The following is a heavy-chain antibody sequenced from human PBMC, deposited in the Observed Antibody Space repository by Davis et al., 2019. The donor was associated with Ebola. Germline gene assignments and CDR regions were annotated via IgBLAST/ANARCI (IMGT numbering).Heavy chain of an antibody. CDR3: AKADSSSWSDIFNY. Sequence: PGGSLRLSCAASGFTFDDYAMYWVRQAPGKGLEWVSGISWNSGSIGYADSVKGRFTISRDNAKNSLFLQMSSLTTEDTALYYCAKADSSSWSDIFNYWGQGTLVIVSS. CDR2: ISWNSGSI. V-gene: IGHV3-9*01. CDR1: GFTFDDYA. D-gene: IGHD6-13*01. J-gene: IGHJ4*02.